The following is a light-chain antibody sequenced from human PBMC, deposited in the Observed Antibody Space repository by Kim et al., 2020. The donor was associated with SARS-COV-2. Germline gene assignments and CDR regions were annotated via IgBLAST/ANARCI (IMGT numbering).Light chain of an antibody. V-gene: IGLV1-44*01. J-gene: IGLJ3*02. CDR1: SFNVGTKP. CDR2: TDD. CDR3: AAWDDNLNGRV. Sequence: GQRVTISCSGSSFNVGTKPVNWFQQLPGTAPKLLIHTDDHRPSGVPDRFSGSKSGTSASLAISGLQSEDEADYYCAAWDDNLNGRVFGGGTQLTVL.